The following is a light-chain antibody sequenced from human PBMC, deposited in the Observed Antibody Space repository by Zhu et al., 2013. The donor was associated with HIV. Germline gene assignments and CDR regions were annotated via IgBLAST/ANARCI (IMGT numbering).Light chain of an antibody. CDR1: QSLLHSNGYNY. CDR2: LGS. Sequence: DFVLTQSPLFLSVTPGEPASFSCRSNQSLLHSNGYNYLDWYVQKQGQSPQLLIYLGSSRASAVPDRVTGSGSTTNFTLTISRVKSEDAGVYICMAALQTSITFGQGTRLEI. J-gene: IGKJ5*01. V-gene: IGKV2-28*01. CDR3: MAALQTSIT.